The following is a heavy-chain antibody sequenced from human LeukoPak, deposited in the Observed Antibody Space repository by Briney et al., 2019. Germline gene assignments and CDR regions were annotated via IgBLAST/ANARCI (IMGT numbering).Heavy chain of an antibody. CDR2: ISSSSSTI. V-gene: IGHV3-48*02. CDR3: ARGHGMDV. CDR1: GVTFGDYA. Sequence: GGSLRLSCTASGVTFGDYAMNWVRQAPGKGLEWVSYISSSSSTIYYADSVKGRFTISRDNAKNSLYLQMNSLRDEDTAVYHCARGHGMDVWGQGTTVTVSS. J-gene: IGHJ6*02.